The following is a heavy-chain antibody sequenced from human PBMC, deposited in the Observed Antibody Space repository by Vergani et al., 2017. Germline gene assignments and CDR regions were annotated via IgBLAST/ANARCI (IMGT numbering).Heavy chain of an antibody. Sequence: QVQVVQSGAEVKKSGASVKVSCKTSGYTFSNYYMHWVRQAPGQGLEWMGIINPSGGHTNYAQKFQGRVTMTRDTSTSTVYMELGSLRSEDTAIYYCAKGDYGILTGYRYWDQGTLVTVS. CDR3: AKGDYGILTGYRY. CDR1: GYTFSNYY. D-gene: IGHD3-9*01. CDR2: INPSGGHT. J-gene: IGHJ4*02. V-gene: IGHV1-46*03.